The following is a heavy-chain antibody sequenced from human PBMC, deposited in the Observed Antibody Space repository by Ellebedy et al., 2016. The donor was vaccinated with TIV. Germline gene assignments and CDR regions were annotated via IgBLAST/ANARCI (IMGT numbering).Heavy chain of an antibody. Sequence: GESLKISCAASGFTFSSYAMHWVRQAPGKGLEWVAVISYDGNNKYSADSVKGRFTISRDNSKNTLYLQMNSLRAEDTAVYYCARGEETYGMGYFDYWGQGTLVTVSS. CDR2: ISYDGNNK. CDR3: ARGEETYGMGYFDY. D-gene: IGHD4-17*01. J-gene: IGHJ4*02. V-gene: IGHV3-30-3*01. CDR1: GFTFSSYA.